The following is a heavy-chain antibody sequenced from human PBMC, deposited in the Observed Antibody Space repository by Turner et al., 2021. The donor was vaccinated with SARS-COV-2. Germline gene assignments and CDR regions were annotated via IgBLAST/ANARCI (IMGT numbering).Heavy chain of an antibody. D-gene: IGHD3-22*01. V-gene: IGHV3-49*03. J-gene: IGHJ4*02. CDR1: GFTFGDYA. Sequence: EVQMVESGGGLVQPGRSLRLSCTASGFTFGDYAMSWFRQAPGKGLECVGFIRSKAYGGTTEYAASVKGRFTISRDDSKSIAYLQMNSLKTEDTAVYYCTSDSSGYYGEGGDYWGQGTLVTVSS. CDR3: TSDSSGYYGEGGDY. CDR2: IRSKAYGGTT.